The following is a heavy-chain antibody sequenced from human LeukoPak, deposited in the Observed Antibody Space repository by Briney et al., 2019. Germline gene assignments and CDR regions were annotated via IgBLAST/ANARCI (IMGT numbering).Heavy chain of an antibody. CDR1: GFTFSSYG. CDR2: IWYDGSNK. J-gene: IGHJ4*02. V-gene: IGHV3-33*01. D-gene: IGHD3-3*01. CDR3: ARDCSPICGVELSVFDY. Sequence: GGSLRLSCAASGFTFSSYGMHWVRQAPGKGLEWVAVIWYDGSNKYYADSVKGRFTISRDNSKNTLYLQMNSLRAEDTAVYYCARDCSPICGVELSVFDYWGQGTLVTVSS.